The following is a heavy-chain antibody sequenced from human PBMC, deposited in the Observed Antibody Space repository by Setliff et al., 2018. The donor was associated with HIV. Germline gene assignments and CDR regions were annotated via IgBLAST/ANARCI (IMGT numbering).Heavy chain of an antibody. V-gene: IGHV4-28*01. CDR2: ISNSGKT. CDR1: GDSMNTNDW. J-gene: IGHJ3*02. D-gene: IGHD4-4*01. CDR3: ARTVPYSSNQDAFDI. Sequence: SETMSLTCAVSGDSMNTNDWWGWIRQPPGKGLAWIGYISNSGKTYYNPSLNRRVTMSIDTSKNQSSLNLDSVTAVDTAVYYCARTVPYSSNQDAFDIWGQGTMVTVS.